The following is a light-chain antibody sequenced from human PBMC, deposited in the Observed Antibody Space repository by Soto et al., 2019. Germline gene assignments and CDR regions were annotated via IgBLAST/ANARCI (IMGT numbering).Light chain of an antibody. J-gene: IGLJ2*01. CDR3: CSYAGSSMIV. CDR1: SSDVGPYNL. Sequence: QSALTQPASVSGSPGQSITISCTGSSSDVGPYNLVSWYLHHPGKAPKLMISEVVKRPSGVSNRFSGSKSGNTASLTISGLQPEDEADYYCCSYAGSSMIVFGGGTKLTVL. V-gene: IGLV2-23*02. CDR2: EVV.